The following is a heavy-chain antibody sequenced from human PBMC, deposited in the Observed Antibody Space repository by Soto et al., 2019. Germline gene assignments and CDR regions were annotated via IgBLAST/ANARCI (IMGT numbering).Heavy chain of an antibody. CDR3: ARLVVPAAIPYYYFDY. J-gene: IGHJ4*02. V-gene: IGHV3-48*03. Sequence: GGSLRLSCAASGFTFSSYEMNWVRQAPGKGLEWVSYISSSGSTIYYADSVKGRFTISRDNAKNSLYLQMNSLRAEDTAVYYCARLVVPAAIPYYYFDYWGQGTLVTVSS. D-gene: IGHD2-2*02. CDR1: GFTFSSYE. CDR2: ISSSGSTI.